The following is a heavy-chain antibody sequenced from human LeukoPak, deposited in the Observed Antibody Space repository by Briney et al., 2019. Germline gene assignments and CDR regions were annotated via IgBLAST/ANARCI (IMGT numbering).Heavy chain of an antibody. J-gene: IGHJ4*02. CDR3: ARCESRLLIGGDY. Sequence: ASVKVSCKASGYTFTGYYMHCVRQAPGQAPEWMGWINPNSVGTTYAQKFQGRVTMTRDTSISTVYMELSRLRSDDTAVYYCARCESRLLIGGDYWGQGTLVTVSS. V-gene: IGHV1-2*02. CDR2: INPNSVGT. CDR1: GYTFTGYY. D-gene: IGHD3-16*01.